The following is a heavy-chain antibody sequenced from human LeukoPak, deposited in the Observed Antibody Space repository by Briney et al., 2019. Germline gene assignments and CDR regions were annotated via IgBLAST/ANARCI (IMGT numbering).Heavy chain of an antibody. CDR2: MNPNSGNT. CDR1: GYTFTSYD. V-gene: IGHV1-8*03. CDR3: ARSDNTFPRY. J-gene: IGHJ4*02. D-gene: IGHD1-14*01. Sequence: ASVKVSCKASGYTFTSYDINWVRQATGQGLEWMGWMNPNSGNTGYAQKFQGRVTITRNTSISTAYLELSSLRSDDTAVYYCARSDNTFPRYWGQGTLVTVSS.